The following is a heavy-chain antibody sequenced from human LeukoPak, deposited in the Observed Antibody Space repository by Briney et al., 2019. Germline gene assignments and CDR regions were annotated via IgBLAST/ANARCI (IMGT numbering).Heavy chain of an antibody. D-gene: IGHD5-24*01. V-gene: IGHV1-2*04. CDR1: GYTFTGYY. J-gene: IGHJ4*02. CDR2: INPNSGGT. CDR3: ARGRDGYNFGVVDY. Sequence: ASVTVSCKASGYTFTGYYMHWVRQAPGQGLEWMGWINPNSGGTNYAQKFQGWVTMTRDTSISTAYMELSRLRSDDTAVYYCARGRDGYNFGVVDYWGQGTLVTVSS.